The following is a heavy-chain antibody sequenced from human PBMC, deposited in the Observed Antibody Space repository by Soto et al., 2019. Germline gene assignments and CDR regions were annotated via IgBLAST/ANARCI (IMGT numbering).Heavy chain of an antibody. V-gene: IGHV4-59*01. J-gene: IGHJ4*02. D-gene: IGHD3-22*01. CDR1: GGSISSYY. CDR2: IYYSGST. Sequence: SETLSLTCTVSGGSISSYYWSWIRQPPGKGLEWIGYIYYSGSTNYNPSLKSRVTISVDTSKNQFSLKLSSVTAADTAVYYCAKVGRYYDSSGYYSYFDYWGQGTLVTVS. CDR3: AKVGRYYDSSGYYSYFDY.